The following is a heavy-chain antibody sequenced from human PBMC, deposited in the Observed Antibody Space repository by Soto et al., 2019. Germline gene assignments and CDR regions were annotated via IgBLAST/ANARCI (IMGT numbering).Heavy chain of an antibody. CDR3: AREQHRNGLRYFDL. CDR2: ISGYNGAT. D-gene: IGHD6-13*01. V-gene: IGHV1-18*01. J-gene: IGHJ2*01. CDR1: GYTFTNYD. Sequence: QVQLVQSGDEVKKPGASVKVSCKASGYTFTNYDISWLRQAPGQGLEWMAWISGYNGATEFERKFQGRVTMTTDTSTSTAYMELRRLTSDDTAVYYCAREQHRNGLRYFDLWGRGTLVIVAS.